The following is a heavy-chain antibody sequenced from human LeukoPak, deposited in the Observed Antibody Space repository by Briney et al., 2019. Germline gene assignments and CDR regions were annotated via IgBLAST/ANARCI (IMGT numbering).Heavy chain of an antibody. CDR2: ISSSSSYI. V-gene: IGHV3-21*01. Sequence: GRSLRLSCAASGFTFSSYSMNWVRQAPGKGLEWVSSISSSSSYIYYADSVKGRFTISRDNAKNSLYLQMNSLRAEDTAVYYCARGPWDSSGYSYWGQGTLVTVSS. J-gene: IGHJ4*02. CDR1: GFTFSSYS. CDR3: ARGPWDSSGYSY. D-gene: IGHD3-22*01.